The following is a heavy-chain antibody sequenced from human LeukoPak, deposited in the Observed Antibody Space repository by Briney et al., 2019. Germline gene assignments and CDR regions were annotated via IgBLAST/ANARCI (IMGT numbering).Heavy chain of an antibody. CDR1: GFTLSSYS. CDR2: ISSSSSYI. Sequence: GGSLRLSCAASGFTLSSYSMNWARQAPAKGLEWVSSISSSSSYIYCADSVKGRFTISRDNAKNSLYLQMNSLRAEDTAVYYCARDKGVPVDTAMVTQYYFDYWGQGTLVTVSS. J-gene: IGHJ4*02. CDR3: ARDKGVPVDTAMVTQYYFDY. D-gene: IGHD5-18*01. V-gene: IGHV3-21*01.